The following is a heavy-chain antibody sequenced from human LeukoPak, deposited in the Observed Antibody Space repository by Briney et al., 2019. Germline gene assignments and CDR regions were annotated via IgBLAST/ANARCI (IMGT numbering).Heavy chain of an antibody. CDR3: AKWGPYCVGDYCPALDS. V-gene: IGHV3-48*01. CDR2: ISSSSSTI. J-gene: IGHJ4*02. D-gene: IGHD2-21*02. CDR1: GFTFSSYS. Sequence: PGGSLRLSCAASGFTFSSYSMNWVRQAPGKGLEWVSYISSSSSTIYYADSVKGRFTISRDNAKNSLYLQMNSLRAEDTAVYYCAKWGPYCVGDYCPALDSWGPGTLVTVSS.